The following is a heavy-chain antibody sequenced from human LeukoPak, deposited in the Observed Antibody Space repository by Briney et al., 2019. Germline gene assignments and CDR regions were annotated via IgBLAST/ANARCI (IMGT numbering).Heavy chain of an antibody. D-gene: IGHD2-2*01. CDR1: GGSITPYY. CDR2: IYYSGST. CDR3: ARAGSYAHNWFDP. Sequence: SETLSLTCTVSGGSITPYYWSWIRQPPGKGLEWIGYIYYSGSTNYNPSLKSRVTISVDTSKNQFSLKLSSVTAADTAVYYCARAGSYAHNWFDPWGQGTLVIVSS. J-gene: IGHJ5*02. V-gene: IGHV4-59*01.